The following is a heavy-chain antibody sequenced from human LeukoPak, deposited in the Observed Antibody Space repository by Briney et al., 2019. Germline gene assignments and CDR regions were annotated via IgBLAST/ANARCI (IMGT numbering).Heavy chain of an antibody. V-gene: IGHV3-53*01. Sequence: GGSLRLSCTASEFTVSRNYMLWVRQAPGKGLEWVSLIFSNGDTHYADSVKGRSTISRDTSKNTVSLQMNSLRVEDTAMYYCTRDQMNYWGQGTLVTVSS. CDR3: TRDQMNY. CDR2: IFSNGDT. CDR1: EFTVSRNY. D-gene: IGHD5-24*01. J-gene: IGHJ4*02.